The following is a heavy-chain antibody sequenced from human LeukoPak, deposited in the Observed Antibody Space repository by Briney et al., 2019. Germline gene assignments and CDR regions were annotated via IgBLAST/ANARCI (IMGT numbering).Heavy chain of an antibody. CDR3: AFMVRGAHKQYYFDY. D-gene: IGHD3-10*01. J-gene: IGHJ4*02. Sequence: ASVKVSCKASGYTFTSYGISWVRQAPGQGLEGMGLISAYNGNTNNAQKLQGRVTMTTDTSTSTAYMELRSLRSDDTAVYYCAFMVRGAHKQYYFDYWGQGTLVTVSS. V-gene: IGHV1-18*04. CDR1: GYTFTSYG. CDR2: ISAYNGNT.